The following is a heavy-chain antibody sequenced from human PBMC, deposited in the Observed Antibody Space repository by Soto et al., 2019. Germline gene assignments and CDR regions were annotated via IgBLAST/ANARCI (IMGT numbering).Heavy chain of an antibody. CDR1: GFTFSSYG. Sequence: QVQLVESGGGVVQPGRSLRLSCAASGFTFSSYGMHWVRQAPGKGLEWVAVISYDGSNKYYADSVKGRFTISRDNSENTLYLQMNSLRAEDTAVYYCAKDRLRYYLGQGTLVTVSS. V-gene: IGHV3-30*18. CDR3: AKDRLRYY. CDR2: ISYDGSNK. D-gene: IGHD5-12*01. J-gene: IGHJ4*02.